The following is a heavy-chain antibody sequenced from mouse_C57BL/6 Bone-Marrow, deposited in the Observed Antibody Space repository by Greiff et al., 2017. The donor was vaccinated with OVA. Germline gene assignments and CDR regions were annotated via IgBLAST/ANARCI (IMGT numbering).Heavy chain of an antibody. D-gene: IGHD1-1*01. J-gene: IGHJ2*01. CDR1: GYTFTSSW. V-gene: IGHV1-72*01. Sequence: VQLQQPGAELVKPGASVKLSCKASGYTFTSSWMNWVKQRPGRGLEWIGRIDPSSGGTKYNEKFKSKATLTVDKPSSTAYMQLSSLTSEDSAVYYCARSVITKVFDYWGQGTTLTVSS. CDR2: IDPSSGGT. CDR3: ARSVITKVFDY.